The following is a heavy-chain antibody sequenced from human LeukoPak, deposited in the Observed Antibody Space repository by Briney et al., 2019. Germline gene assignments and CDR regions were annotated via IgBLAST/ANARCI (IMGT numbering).Heavy chain of an antibody. D-gene: IGHD3-10*01. CDR2: MNPNSGDT. CDR3: ARSGFGSGISFDL. J-gene: IGHJ5*02. Sequence: ASVTVSFTASGYTFTIYDINWVRQATGQGLEWMGWMNPNSGDTGYPQKFQGRVTMTRDTSITTAYMELSSLRSEDTAVYYCARSGFGSGISFDLWGQGTLVTVSS. V-gene: IGHV1-8*01. CDR1: GYTFTIYD.